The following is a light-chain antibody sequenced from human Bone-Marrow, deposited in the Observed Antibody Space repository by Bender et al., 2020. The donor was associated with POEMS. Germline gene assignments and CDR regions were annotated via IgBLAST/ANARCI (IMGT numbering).Light chain of an antibody. V-gene: IGLV2-14*01. CDR1: DSDVGDYDY. J-gene: IGLJ3*02. Sequence: QSALAQPASVSGSPGQSITISCTGTDSDVGDYDYVSWYQQHPGKAPKVVIYEVSNRPSGVSNRFSGSKSGNTASLTISGLQAEDEADYYCSSYTSSSTRVFGGGTKLTVL. CDR2: EVS. CDR3: SSYTSSSTRV.